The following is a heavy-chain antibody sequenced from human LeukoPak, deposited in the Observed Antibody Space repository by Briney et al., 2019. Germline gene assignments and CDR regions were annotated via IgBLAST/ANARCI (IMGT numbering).Heavy chain of an antibody. CDR2: IYYRGST. J-gene: IGHJ4*02. CDR3: ASHSGAYYFDY. V-gene: IGHV4-59*01. D-gene: IGHD2-15*01. CDR1: GGSISSYY. Sequence: SETLSLTCTVSGGSISSYYWSWIRQPPGKGLEWIGYIYYRGSTDYNPSLKSRVTISVDTSKNQFSLKLSSVTAADTAVYYCASHSGAYYFDYWGQGTLVNVSS.